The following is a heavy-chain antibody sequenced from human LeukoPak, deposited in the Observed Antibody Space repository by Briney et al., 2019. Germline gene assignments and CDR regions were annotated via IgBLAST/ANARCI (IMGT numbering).Heavy chain of an antibody. J-gene: IGHJ5*02. D-gene: IGHD3-10*01. CDR3: ARRLGSGSLRDWFDP. CDR2: IYNSGGT. Sequence: PSETLSLTCTVSGGSISRYYWSWIRQSPGKGLEWIGYIYNSGGTNYNPSLKSRVTISLDTSKNQFSLKLSSVTAADTAVYYCARRLGSGSLRDWFDPWGQGTLVTVSS. V-gene: IGHV4-59*01. CDR1: GGSISRYY.